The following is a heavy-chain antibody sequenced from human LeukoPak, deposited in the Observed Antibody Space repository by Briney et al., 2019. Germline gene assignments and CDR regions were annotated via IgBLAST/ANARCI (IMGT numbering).Heavy chain of an antibody. CDR3: ARGYSYGYTY. J-gene: IGHJ4*02. D-gene: IGHD5-18*01. Sequence: PSETLSLTCAVYGGSFSGYDWSWIRQPPGKGLEWIGEINHSGSTNYNPSLKSRVTISVDTSKNQFSLKLSSVTAADTAVYYCARGYSYGYTYWGQGALVTVSS. CDR1: GGSFSGYD. V-gene: IGHV4-34*01. CDR2: INHSGST.